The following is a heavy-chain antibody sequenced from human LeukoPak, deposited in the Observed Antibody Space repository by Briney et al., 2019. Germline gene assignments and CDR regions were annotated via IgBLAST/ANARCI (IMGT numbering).Heavy chain of an antibody. CDR1: GYTLTELS. V-gene: IGHV1-24*01. CDR2: FDPEDGGT. D-gene: IGHD3-9*01. CDR3: ATGSLTIFTYPLDY. J-gene: IGHJ4*02. Sequence: ASVTVSCKVSGYTLTELSMHWVRQAPGKGLEWMGGFDPEDGGTIYAQKFQGRVTMTEDTSPDTAYMELSSLRSEDTAVYCCATGSLTIFTYPLDYWGQGTLVTVSS.